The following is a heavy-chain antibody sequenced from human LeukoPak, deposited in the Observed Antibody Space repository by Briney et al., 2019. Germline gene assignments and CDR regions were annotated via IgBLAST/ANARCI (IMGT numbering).Heavy chain of an antibody. CDR3: AKGGYGYCSSTSCLVDY. V-gene: IGHV3-23*01. Sequence: GGSLRLSCAASGFTFSSYAMSWVRRAPGKGLEWVSTISGSGGSTFYADSVKGRFTISRDNSKNTLYLQMNSLRAEDTAVFYCAKGGYGYCSSTSCLVDYWGQGTLVTVSS. CDR1: GFTFSSYA. CDR2: ISGSGGST. J-gene: IGHJ4*02. D-gene: IGHD2-2*03.